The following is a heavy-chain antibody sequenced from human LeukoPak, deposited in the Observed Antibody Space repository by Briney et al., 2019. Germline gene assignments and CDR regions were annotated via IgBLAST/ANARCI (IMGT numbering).Heavy chain of an antibody. D-gene: IGHD5-12*01. Sequence: ASVKVSCKASGYTFTSYDINWVRQATGQGLQWMGWMNPNSGHTGYAQKFQGRVTITRNTSISTAYMELNSLRSEDTAVCYCARGRASAGGYSGYDWGDWFDPWGQGTLVTVSS. V-gene: IGHV1-8*03. CDR1: GYTFTSYD. CDR3: ARGRASAGGYSGYDWGDWFDP. CDR2: MNPNSGHT. J-gene: IGHJ5*02.